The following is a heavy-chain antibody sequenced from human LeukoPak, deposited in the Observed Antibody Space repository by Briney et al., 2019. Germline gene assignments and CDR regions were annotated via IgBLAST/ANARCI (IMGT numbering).Heavy chain of an antibody. CDR2: MNPNSGNT. V-gene: IGHV1-8*01. CDR1: GYTFTSYD. J-gene: IGHJ6*02. D-gene: IGHD2-8*02. Sequence: ASVKVSRKASGYTFTSYDINWVRQATGQGLEWMGWMNPNSGNTGYAQKFQGRVTMTRNTSISTAYMELSSLRSEDTAVYYCERAVVRVGYYYYGMDVWGQGTTVTVSS. CDR3: ERAVVRVGYYYYGMDV.